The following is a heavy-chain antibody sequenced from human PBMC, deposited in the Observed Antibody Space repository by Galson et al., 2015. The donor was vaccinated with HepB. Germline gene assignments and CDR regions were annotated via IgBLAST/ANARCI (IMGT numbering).Heavy chain of an antibody. CDR2: IIPILGIA. V-gene: IGHV1-69*02. J-gene: IGHJ4*02. Sequence: SVKVYCKASGGTFSIYTISWVRQAPGQGLEWMGRIIPILGIANYAQKFQGRVTITADKSTGTAYMGLSSLRSEDTAVYYCAVIGTNEAYYFDYWGQGTLVTVSS. CDR3: AVIGTNEAYYFDY. CDR1: GGTFSIYT. D-gene: IGHD2/OR15-2a*01.